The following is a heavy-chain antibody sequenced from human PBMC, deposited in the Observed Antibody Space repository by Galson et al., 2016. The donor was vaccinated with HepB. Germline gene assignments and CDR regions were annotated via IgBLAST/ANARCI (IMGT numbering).Heavy chain of an antibody. CDR3: ARGLGLDT. J-gene: IGHJ5*02. Sequence: ETLSLTCGVNGGSFSTHYWSWIRQPPGKGLEWIGEIYHGVSTDYSPSLKSRATISVDTSKNQFSLKVSSVTVADTAVYYCARGLGLDTWGQGTLATVSS. V-gene: IGHV4-34*01. D-gene: IGHD3/OR15-3a*01. CDR2: IYHGVST. CDR1: GGSFSTHY.